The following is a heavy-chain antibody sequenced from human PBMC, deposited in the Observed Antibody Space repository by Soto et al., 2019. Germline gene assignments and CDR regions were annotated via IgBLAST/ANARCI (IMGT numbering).Heavy chain of an antibody. CDR1: GYTFTSYG. J-gene: IGHJ4*02. D-gene: IGHD2-15*01. Sequence: ASVKVSCKASGYTFTSYGSSWVRQAPVQGLEWIGWISAYNGNTNYAQNLQGRVTITTDTSTSTAYMELRSLRSDDTAVYYCASGYCSGGSCYYPLFDHWGARTLVAFCS. V-gene: IGHV1-18*01. CDR3: ASGYCSGGSCYYPLFDH. CDR2: ISAYNGNT.